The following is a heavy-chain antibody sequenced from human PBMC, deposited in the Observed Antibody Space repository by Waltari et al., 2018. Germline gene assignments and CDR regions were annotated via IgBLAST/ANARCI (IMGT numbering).Heavy chain of an antibody. Sequence: EVQLVESGGGLVKSGGSLRLSCAASGFTVSSNYRSWVRQAPGKGLEWVSVIYSDGSTYYADSVKGRFTISRDNSKNTLYLQMNSLRAEDTAVYYCARDALSDYGDYFFDPWGQGTLVTVSS. D-gene: IGHD4-17*01. CDR2: IYSDGST. CDR1: GFTVSSNY. V-gene: IGHV3-66*02. J-gene: IGHJ5*02. CDR3: ARDALSDYGDYFFDP.